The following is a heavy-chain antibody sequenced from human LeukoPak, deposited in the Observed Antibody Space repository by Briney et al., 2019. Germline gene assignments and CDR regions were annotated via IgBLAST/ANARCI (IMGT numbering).Heavy chain of an antibody. J-gene: IGHJ5*02. Sequence: SETLSLTCTVSGGSISSSSYYWSWIRPPPGKGLEWIGSIYYSGSTYYNPSLKSRVTISVDTSKNQFSLKLSSVTAADTAVYYCARDRSKRGPYNWFDPWGQGTLVTVSS. D-gene: IGHD3-10*01. CDR3: ARDRSKRGPYNWFDP. V-gene: IGHV4-39*07. CDR2: IYYSGST. CDR1: GGSISSSSYY.